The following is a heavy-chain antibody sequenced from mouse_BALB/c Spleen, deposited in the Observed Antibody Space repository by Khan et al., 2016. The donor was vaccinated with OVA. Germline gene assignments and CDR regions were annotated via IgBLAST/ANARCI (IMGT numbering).Heavy chain of an antibody. J-gene: IGHJ4*01. CDR1: GFSLSRYN. D-gene: IGHD2-14*01. V-gene: IGHV2-6-4*01. Sequence: VQLQESGPGLVAPSQSLSITCTVSGFSLSRYNIHWVRQPPGKGLEWLGVIWGGGGTDYNSTLKSRLSIRKDNSKSQVLLKMNSLQTDDTAIYYCARAYYRFDGYYAMDYWGQGTSVPVSS. CDR2: IWGGGGT. CDR3: ARAYYRFDGYYAMDY.